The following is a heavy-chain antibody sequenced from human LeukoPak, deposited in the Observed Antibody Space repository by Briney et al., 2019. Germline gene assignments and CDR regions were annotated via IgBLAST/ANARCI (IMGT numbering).Heavy chain of an antibody. V-gene: IGHV3-66*01. CDR2: IYSGGST. J-gene: IGHJ4*02. Sequence: GGSLRLSGAASEFSVGSNCMTWVRQAPGKGLEWVSLIYSGGSTYYADSVKGRFTISKDNSKNTLYLQMNSLRAEDTAVYYCARGPSGYHNPGGQGTLVPVPP. D-gene: IGHD5-12*01. CDR1: EFSVGSNC. CDR3: ARGPSGYHNP.